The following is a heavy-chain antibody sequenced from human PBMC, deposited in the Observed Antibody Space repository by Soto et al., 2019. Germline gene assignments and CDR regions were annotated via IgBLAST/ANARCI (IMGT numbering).Heavy chain of an antibody. CDR1: GGSISSDY. CDR2: IYNSGST. CDR3: ARELFGRSVWFDP. D-gene: IGHD3-10*01. Sequence: SETLSLTCTVSGGSISSDYWSWIRQPPGKGLEWIGFIYNSGSTSYNPSLKSRVTISMDTSKNQFSLKLSSVTAADTAVYYCARELFGRSVWFDPWGQGTLVTVS. V-gene: IGHV4-59*01. J-gene: IGHJ5*02.